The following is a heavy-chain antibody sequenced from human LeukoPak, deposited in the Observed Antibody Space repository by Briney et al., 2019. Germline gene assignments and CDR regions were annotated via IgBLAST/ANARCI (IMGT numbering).Heavy chain of an antibody. V-gene: IGHV4-59*08. CDR3: ARQGYDILTGYIDAFDI. CDR2: ISYRGST. Sequence: SETLSLTCTVSGGSISSYYWSWIRQPPGKGLEWIGYISYRGSTNYNPSLKSRVTISIDTSKNQFSLKLRSVTAADTAIYYCARQGYDILTGYIDAFDIWGQGTMVTVSS. J-gene: IGHJ3*02. CDR1: GGSISSYY. D-gene: IGHD3-9*01.